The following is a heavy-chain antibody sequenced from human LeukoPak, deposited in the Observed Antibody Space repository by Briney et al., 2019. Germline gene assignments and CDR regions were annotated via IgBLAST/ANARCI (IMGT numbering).Heavy chain of an antibody. CDR1: GFTFSTYA. D-gene: IGHD5-12*01. CDR2: ISGGVLST. CDR3: AKSPGGYSGPFGD. Sequence: PGGSLRLSCAASGFTFSTYAMSWVRQAPGKGLEWVSTISGGVLSTYYADSGKGRFTISRDNAKNSLYLQMNSLRVEDTAVYYCAKSPGGYSGPFGDWGQGTLVTVSS. V-gene: IGHV3-23*01. J-gene: IGHJ4*02.